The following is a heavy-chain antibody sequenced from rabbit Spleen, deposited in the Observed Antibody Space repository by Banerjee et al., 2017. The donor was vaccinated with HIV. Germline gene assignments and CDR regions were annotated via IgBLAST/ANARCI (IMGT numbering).Heavy chain of an antibody. D-gene: IGHD1-1*01. CDR3: AKYSGSSDHSLDL. CDR2: IYTSNTNT. J-gene: IGHJ6*01. V-gene: IGHV1S40*01. CDR1: GFSLSHSDW. Sequence: QSLEESGGDLVKPGASLTLTCTASGFSLSHSDWIYWVRQAPGKGLEYIACIYTSNTNTWYASWAQGRFTITKTSSTTVTMQMASLTAADTATYFCAKYSGSSDHSLDLGGPGPL.